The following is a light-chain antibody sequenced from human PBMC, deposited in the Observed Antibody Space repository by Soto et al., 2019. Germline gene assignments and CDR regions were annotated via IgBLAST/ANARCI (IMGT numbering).Light chain of an antibody. Sequence: QSALTQPASVSGSPGQSITISCTGTSSDVGGYKYVSWYQQHPGKAPKLIIYEVSNRPSGVSNRFSGSKSGNTASLTISGLQAEDEADYYCNSYTSSSTVVFGGGTKLTVL. V-gene: IGLV2-14*01. CDR1: SSDVGGYKY. CDR3: NSYTSSSTVV. J-gene: IGLJ2*01. CDR2: EVS.